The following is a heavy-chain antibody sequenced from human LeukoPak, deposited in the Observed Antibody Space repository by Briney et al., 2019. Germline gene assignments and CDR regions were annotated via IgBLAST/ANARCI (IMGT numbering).Heavy chain of an antibody. CDR1: GGTVSSYA. CDR3: ARRCSGGSCYLNWFDP. J-gene: IGHJ5*02. CDR2: IIPIFGTA. D-gene: IGHD2-15*01. V-gene: IGHV1-69*13. Sequence: SVKVSCKASGGTVSSYAISWVRQAPGQGLEWMGGIIPIFGTANYAQKFQGRVTITADESTSTAYMELSSLRSEDTAVYYCARRCSGGSCYLNWFDPWGQGTLVTVSS.